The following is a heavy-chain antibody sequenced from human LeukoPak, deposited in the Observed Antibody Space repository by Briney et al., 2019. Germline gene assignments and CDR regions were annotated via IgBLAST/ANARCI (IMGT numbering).Heavy chain of an antibody. CDR1: EFDFSSHA. CDR2: ISISGSKT. V-gene: IGHV3-23*01. CDR3: ARRYSSGGFRDFDY. Sequence: QAGGSLRLSCAASEFDFSSHAMTWVRQAPGKGLEWVSAISISGSKTYYADSVKGRFTISRDNSKNTLFLQMNSLRAEDTAVYYCARRYSSGGFRDFDYWGQGTLVTVSS. J-gene: IGHJ4*02. D-gene: IGHD6-25*01.